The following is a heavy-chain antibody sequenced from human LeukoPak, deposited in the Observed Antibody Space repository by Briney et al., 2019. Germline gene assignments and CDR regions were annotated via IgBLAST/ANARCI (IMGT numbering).Heavy chain of an antibody. Sequence: GGSLRLSCVVSGFTFSDYYMSWIRQAPGKGLEWVSYISSSGSTIYYADSVKGRFTISRDNAKNSLYLHMNSLRAEDTAVYYCAKNSGTMVTSFDSWGQGTLVTVSS. V-gene: IGHV3-11*01. J-gene: IGHJ4*02. CDR1: GFTFSDYY. CDR2: ISSSGSTI. D-gene: IGHD1-7*01. CDR3: AKNSGTMVTSFDS.